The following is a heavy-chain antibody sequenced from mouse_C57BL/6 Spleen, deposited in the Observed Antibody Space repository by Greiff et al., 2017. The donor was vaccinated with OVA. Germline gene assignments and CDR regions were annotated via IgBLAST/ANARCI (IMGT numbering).Heavy chain of an antibody. J-gene: IGHJ2*01. CDR1: GFTFSDYG. Sequence: EVHLVESGGGLVKPGGSLKLSCAASGFTFSDYGMHWVRQAPEKGLEWVAYISSGSSTIYYADTVKGRFTISRDNAKNTLFLQMTSLRSEDTAMYYCARDGNYGGNYFDYWGQGTTLTVSS. CDR3: ARDGNYGGNYFDY. D-gene: IGHD2-1*01. CDR2: ISSGSSTI. V-gene: IGHV5-17*01.